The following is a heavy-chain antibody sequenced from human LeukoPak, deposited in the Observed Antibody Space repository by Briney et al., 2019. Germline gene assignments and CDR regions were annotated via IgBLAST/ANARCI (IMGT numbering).Heavy chain of an antibody. Sequence: ASVKVSCKASGYTFTAYYIHRVRQAPGQGLEWMGWINPNVGGTYYAQKFQGRVTMTRDTSISTAYMELSRLRSDDTAVYYCAILRGVIDYWGQGTLVTVSS. CDR3: AILRGVIDY. V-gene: IGHV1-2*02. CDR1: GYTFTAYY. CDR2: INPNVGGT. J-gene: IGHJ4*02. D-gene: IGHD3-10*01.